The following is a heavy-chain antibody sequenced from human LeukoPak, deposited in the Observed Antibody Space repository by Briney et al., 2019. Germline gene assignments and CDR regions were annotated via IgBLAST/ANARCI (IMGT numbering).Heavy chain of an antibody. CDR2: INHSGST. V-gene: IGHV4-34*01. CDR3: ARGYGSNQKGVPFDY. Sequence: SETLSLTCAVYGGSFSGYYWSWIRQPPGKGLEWIGEINHSGSTNYNPSLKSRVTISVDTSKNQFSLKLSSVTAADTAVYYCARGYGSNQKGVPFDYWGQGTLVTVSS. CDR1: GGSFSGYY. D-gene: IGHD4-23*01. J-gene: IGHJ4*02.